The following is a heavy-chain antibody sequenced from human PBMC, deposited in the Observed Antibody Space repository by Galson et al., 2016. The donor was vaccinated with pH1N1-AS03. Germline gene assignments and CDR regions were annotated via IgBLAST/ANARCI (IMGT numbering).Heavy chain of an antibody. V-gene: IGHV3-74*01. CDR3: VRDRGGPAEC. J-gene: IGHJ4*02. CDR1: GFTFNNYW. D-gene: IGHD3-16*01. Sequence: SLRLSCAASGFTFNNYWMHWVRQVPGKGLVWVSHIRSDGTKSDYADSAKGRFTISRDNAKNTLYLQMNSLAAEDTAVYYCVRDRGGPAECWGQGTLVTVSS. CDR2: IRSDGTKS.